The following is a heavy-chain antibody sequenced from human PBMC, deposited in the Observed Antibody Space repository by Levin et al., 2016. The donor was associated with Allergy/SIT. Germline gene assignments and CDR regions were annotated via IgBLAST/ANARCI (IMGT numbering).Heavy chain of an antibody. D-gene: IGHD2-2*01. V-gene: IGHV3-7*01. CDR1: GFTFSNSW. CDR3: ARGCSSTTRYYYYYTDV. J-gene: IGHJ6*03. CDR2: LNQDGSEK. Sequence: GESLKISCAASGFTFSNSWMTWVRQAPGKGLEWVANLNQDGSEKYYVDSVKGRFTISRDNAKNSLYLQMNSLRAEDTAVYYCARGCSSTTRYYYYYTDVWGTGTTVTVSS.